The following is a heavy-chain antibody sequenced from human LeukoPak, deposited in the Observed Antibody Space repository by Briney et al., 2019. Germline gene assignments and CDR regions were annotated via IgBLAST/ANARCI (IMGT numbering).Heavy chain of an antibody. CDR1: GGTFSSYA. CDR2: IIPIFGTA. J-gene: IGHJ4*02. Sequence: SVKVSCKASGGTFSSYAISWVRQAPGQGLEWMGGIIPIFGTANYAQKLQGRVTMTTDTSTSTAYMELRSLRSDDTAVYYCAREYYFDYWGQGTLVTVSS. CDR3: AREYYFDY. V-gene: IGHV1-69*05.